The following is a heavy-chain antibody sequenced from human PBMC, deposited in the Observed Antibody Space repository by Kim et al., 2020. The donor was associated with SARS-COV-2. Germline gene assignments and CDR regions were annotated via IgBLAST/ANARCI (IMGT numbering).Heavy chain of an antibody. CDR1: GGTFSSYT. D-gene: IGHD3-10*01. V-gene: IGHV1-69*04. Sequence: SVKVSCKASGGTFSSYTISWVRQAPGQGLEWMGRIIPILGIANYAQKFQGRVTITADKSTSTAYMELSSLRSEDTAVYYCARDRYYYGSGSPRAYYYGMDVWGQGTTVTVSS. J-gene: IGHJ6*02. CDR3: ARDRYYYGSGSPRAYYYGMDV. CDR2: IIPILGIA.